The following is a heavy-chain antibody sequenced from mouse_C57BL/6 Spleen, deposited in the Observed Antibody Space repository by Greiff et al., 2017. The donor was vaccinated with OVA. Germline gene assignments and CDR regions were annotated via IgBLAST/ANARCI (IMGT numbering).Heavy chain of an antibody. Sequence: EVQVVESEGGLVQPGSSMKLSCTASGFTFSDYYMAWVRQVPEKGLEWVANINYDGSSTYYLDSLKSRFIISRDNAKNILYLQMSSLKSEDTATYYCASLYDGYFDYWGQGTTLTVSS. CDR1: GFTFSDYY. D-gene: IGHD2-3*01. CDR2: INYDGSST. J-gene: IGHJ2*01. CDR3: ASLYDGYFDY. V-gene: IGHV5-16*01.